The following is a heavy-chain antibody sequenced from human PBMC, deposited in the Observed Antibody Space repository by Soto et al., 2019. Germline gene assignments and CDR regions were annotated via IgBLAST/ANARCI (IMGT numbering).Heavy chain of an antibody. Sequence: GGSLKLSCPGSGLSFSSYAMPWVRQAQGKGLEWVAIVYNDGSNKYYGDSVKGRFTISRDNSRNSVFLQMNSLRADDTAVYYCARDANLGFSSSWFMDYWGQGTRVTVSS. CDR1: GLSFSSYA. D-gene: IGHD6-13*01. V-gene: IGHV3-33*01. J-gene: IGHJ4*02. CDR2: VYNDGSNK. CDR3: ARDANLGFSSSWFMDY.